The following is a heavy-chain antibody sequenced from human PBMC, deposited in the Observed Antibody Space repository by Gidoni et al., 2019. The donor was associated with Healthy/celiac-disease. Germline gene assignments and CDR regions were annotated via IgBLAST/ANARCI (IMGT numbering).Heavy chain of an antibody. CDR3: ARDREGGDY. Sequence: EVQLVESGGGLVQPGGSLRLSCAASGFTFSSYSMNWVRQAPGKGLEWFSYIISSSSTIYYADSVKGRFTISRDNAKNSLYLQMNSLRAEDTAVYYCARDREGGDYWGQGTLVTVSS. V-gene: IGHV3-48*01. CDR2: IISSSSTI. CDR1: GFTFSSYS. J-gene: IGHJ4*02.